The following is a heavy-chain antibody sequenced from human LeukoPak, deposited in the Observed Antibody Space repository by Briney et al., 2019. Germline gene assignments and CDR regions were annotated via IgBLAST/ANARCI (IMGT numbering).Heavy chain of an antibody. Sequence: SSETLSLTCTVSGGSISSYYWSWIRQPPGKGLEWIGYFYYSGSTNYNPSLKSRVTISVDTSKNQFSLKLSSVTAADTAVYYCARLGDLYYFDYWGQGTLVTVSS. D-gene: IGHD3-10*01. J-gene: IGHJ4*02. CDR2: FYYSGST. CDR1: GGSISSYY. V-gene: IGHV4-59*08. CDR3: ARLGDLYYFDY.